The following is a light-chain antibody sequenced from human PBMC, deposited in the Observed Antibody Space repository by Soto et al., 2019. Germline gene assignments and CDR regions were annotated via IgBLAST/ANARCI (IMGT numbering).Light chain of an antibody. CDR3: MSYVGSNIFV. Sequence: QSVLAQPPSASGSPGQSVTISCTGTSCDVGGYYYVSWYQHHPGKVPKLIIYEVTKRPSGVPDRFSGSKSGNTASLTVSGLQAEDEADYYCMSYVGSNIFVFGTGTKVTVL. CDR2: EVT. J-gene: IGLJ1*01. V-gene: IGLV2-8*01. CDR1: SCDVGGYYY.